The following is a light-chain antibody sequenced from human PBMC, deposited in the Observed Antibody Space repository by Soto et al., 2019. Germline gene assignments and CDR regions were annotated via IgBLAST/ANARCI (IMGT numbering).Light chain of an antibody. V-gene: IGLV2-23*02. Sequence: QSLLTQPASVSGSPGQSITNSCTGTSSDVGSYNLVSWYQQHPGKAPKLMIYEVSKRPSGVSNRFSGSKSGNTASLTISGLQAEDEADYYCCSYAGSSTLYVFGTGTKVTVL. CDR1: SSDVGSYNL. CDR3: CSYAGSSTLYV. J-gene: IGLJ1*01. CDR2: EVS.